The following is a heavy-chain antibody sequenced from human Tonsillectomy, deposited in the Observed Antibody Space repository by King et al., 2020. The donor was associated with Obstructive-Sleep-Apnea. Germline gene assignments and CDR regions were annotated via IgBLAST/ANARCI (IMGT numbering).Heavy chain of an antibody. CDR3: ARGQAVRYFDDLGFGGGDYINWFDP. CDR1: GFTFDDYG. CDR2: INWNGGST. D-gene: IGHD3-9*01. J-gene: IGHJ5*02. Sequence: VQLVESGGGVVRPGGSLRLSRAASGFTFDDYGMSWVRQAPGKGLEWVSGINWNGGSTGYADSVKGRFTISRDNAKNSLYLQMNSLRAEDTALYQCARGQAVRYFDDLGFGGGDYINWFDPWGQGTLVTVSS. V-gene: IGHV3-20*01.